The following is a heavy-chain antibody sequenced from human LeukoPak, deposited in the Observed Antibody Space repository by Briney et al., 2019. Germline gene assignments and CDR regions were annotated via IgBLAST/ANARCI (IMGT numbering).Heavy chain of an antibody. J-gene: IGHJ3*02. CDR3: ARDHHRRLYDSQARDTFDI. CDR1: GFTFSSYW. V-gene: IGHV3-74*01. Sequence: PGGPLRLSCAASGFTFSSYWMHWVRQAPGKGLVWVSRINSDGSSTSYVDSVKGRFTISRDNAKNTLYLQMNSLRAEDTAVYYCARDHHRRLYDSQARDTFDIWGQGTLVTVSS. D-gene: IGHD3-22*01. CDR2: INSDGSST.